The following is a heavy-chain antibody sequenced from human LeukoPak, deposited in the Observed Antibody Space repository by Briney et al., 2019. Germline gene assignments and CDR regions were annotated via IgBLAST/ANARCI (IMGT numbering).Heavy chain of an antibody. D-gene: IGHD3-16*02. CDR3: ARGVYDYVWGSYRYPYYFDY. V-gene: IGHV4-34*01. CDR1: GGSFSGYY. J-gene: IGHJ4*02. CDR2: INHSGST. Sequence: SETLSRTCAVYGGSFSGYYWSWIRQPPGKGLEWIGEINHSGSTNYNPSLKSRVTISVDTSKNQFSLKLSSVTAADTAVYYCARGVYDYVWGSYRYPYYFDYWGQGTLVTVSS.